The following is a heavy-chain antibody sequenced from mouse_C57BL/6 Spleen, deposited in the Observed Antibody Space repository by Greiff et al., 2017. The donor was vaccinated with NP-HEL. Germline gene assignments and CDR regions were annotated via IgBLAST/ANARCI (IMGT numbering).Heavy chain of an antibody. CDR1: GYTFTSYW. J-gene: IGHJ2*01. CDR2: IDPSDSYT. V-gene: IGHV1-50*01. Sequence: VQLQQPGAELVKPGASVKLSCKASGYTFTSYWMQWVKQRPGQGLEWIGEIDPSDSYTNYNQKFKGKATLTVDTSSSTAYMQLSSLTSEDSAVYYCARRSGGGYYFDYWGQGTTLTVSS. CDR3: ARRSGGGYYFDY. D-gene: IGHD3-1*01.